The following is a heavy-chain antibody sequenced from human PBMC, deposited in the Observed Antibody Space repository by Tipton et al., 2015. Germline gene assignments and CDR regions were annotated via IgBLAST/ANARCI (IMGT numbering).Heavy chain of an antibody. CDR3: ARKSLLLDY. CDR2: ISDSGGRT. D-gene: IGHD2-15*01. V-gene: IGHV3-23*01. J-gene: IGHJ4*02. CDR1: GFTFSNYA. Sequence: SLRLSCAASGFTFSNYAMSWVRQAPGKGLEWVSGISDSGGRTYYADSMKGRITISRDNSKNMLYLQINSLRDEDTAVYYCARKSLLLDYWGQGTLVTVSS.